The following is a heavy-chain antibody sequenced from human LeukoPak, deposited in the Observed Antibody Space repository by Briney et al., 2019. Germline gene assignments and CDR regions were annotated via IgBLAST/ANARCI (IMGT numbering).Heavy chain of an antibody. CDR3: ARVGQQLVPE. V-gene: IGHV4-59*01. CDR1: GGSISSYY. Sequence: SETLSLTCTVSGGSISSYYWSWIRQPPGKVLEWIGYIYYSGSTNYNPSLKSRVTISVDTSKNQFSLKLSSVTAADTAVYYCARVGQQLVPEWGQGTLVTVSS. D-gene: IGHD6-13*01. CDR2: IYYSGST. J-gene: IGHJ4*02.